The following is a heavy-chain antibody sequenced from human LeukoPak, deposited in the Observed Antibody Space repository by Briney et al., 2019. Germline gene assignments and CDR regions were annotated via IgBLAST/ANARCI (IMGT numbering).Heavy chain of an antibody. V-gene: IGHV4-59*08. CDR3: ARHPHFAY. CDR1: GGSISNYY. Sequence: PSDTLSLTCHVSGGSISNYYWNWFRQPPGKALKWIGYIYYSGTTNYHPSLKSRFTFSVDTSKNQFSLKLTSVTSTDTPCIFFARHPHFAYWGRGTLVSVSS. J-gene: IGHJ4*02. CDR2: IYYSGTT.